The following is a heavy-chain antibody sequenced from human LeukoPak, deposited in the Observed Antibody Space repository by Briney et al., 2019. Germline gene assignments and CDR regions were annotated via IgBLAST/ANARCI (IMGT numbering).Heavy chain of an antibody. J-gene: IGHJ4*02. CDR3: ARGGPHGSGSLLGFDF. D-gene: IGHD3-10*01. Sequence: ASVKVSCKASGGPLSSYAINWVRQAPGQGLEWMGGIIPVYGTTNFAQRFLGRVTITADKSTSTVYMELNSLRSTDTALYLCARGGPHGSGSLLGFDFWGQGTLVTVSS. CDR1: GGPLSSYA. CDR2: IIPVYGTT. V-gene: IGHV1-69*06.